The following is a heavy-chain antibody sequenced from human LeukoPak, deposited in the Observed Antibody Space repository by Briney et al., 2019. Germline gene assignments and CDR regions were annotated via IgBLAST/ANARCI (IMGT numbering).Heavy chain of an antibody. J-gene: IGHJ4*02. CDR3: ARDHDSSGYYQSRFDY. D-gene: IGHD3-22*01. Sequence: GASVKVSCKASGGTFSSYAISWVRQAPGQGLEWMGWISVQNGNTKSAQKFDGRVTMTTDTSTSTAYMELRSLGSDDTAVYYCARDHDSSGYYQSRFDYWGQGALVIVSS. V-gene: IGHV1-18*01. CDR1: GGTFSSYA. CDR2: ISVQNGNT.